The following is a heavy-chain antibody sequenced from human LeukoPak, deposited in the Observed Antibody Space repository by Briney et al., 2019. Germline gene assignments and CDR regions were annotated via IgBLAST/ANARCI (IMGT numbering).Heavy chain of an antibody. J-gene: IGHJ5*02. CDR2: IWYDGSNT. CDR3: AKDSTSYGIAAVGSLFWFDP. D-gene: IGHD6-13*01. Sequence: PGGSLRLSCAASAFTFSTYGMHWVRQAPGKGLEWVSSIWYDGSNTYYIDSVKGRFTISRDNSKKALSLQMNNLRAEDTGVYYCAKDSTSYGIAAVGSLFWFDPWGQGTLVTVSS. V-gene: IGHV3-30*02. CDR1: AFTFSTYG.